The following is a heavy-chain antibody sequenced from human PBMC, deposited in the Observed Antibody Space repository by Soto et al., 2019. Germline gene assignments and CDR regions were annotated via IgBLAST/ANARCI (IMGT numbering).Heavy chain of an antibody. D-gene: IGHD3-22*01. CDR3: ARAPLDYDSSGYYPYYYYYYGMDV. V-gene: IGHV5-51*01. Sequence: GESLKLSCTGSGYSFTRYFIGWVRQMPGKGLEWMGIIYPGDSDTRYSPSFQGQVTISADKSISTAYLQWSSLKASDTAMYYCARAPLDYDSSGYYPYYYYYYGMDVWGQGTTVTVSS. CDR1: GYSFTRYF. J-gene: IGHJ6*02. CDR2: IYPGDSDT.